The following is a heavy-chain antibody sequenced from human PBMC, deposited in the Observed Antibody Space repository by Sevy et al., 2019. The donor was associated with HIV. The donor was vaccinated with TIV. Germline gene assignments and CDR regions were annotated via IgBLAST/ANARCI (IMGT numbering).Heavy chain of an antibody. V-gene: IGHV5-51*01. CDR1: GYSFANNW. J-gene: IGHJ4*02. CDR2: VYPGDSDT. CDR3: XXXXXXXXXLYYFDY. Sequence: GESLKISCKGSGYSFANNWIGWVRQMPGKGLEWMGIVYPGDSDTTYSPSFQGQVTISVDKSISTAYLQWNSLKASDXXXXXXXXXXXXXXXLYYFDYWGQGTLVTVSS.